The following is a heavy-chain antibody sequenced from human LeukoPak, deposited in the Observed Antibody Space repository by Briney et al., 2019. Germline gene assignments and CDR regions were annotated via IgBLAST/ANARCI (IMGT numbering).Heavy chain of an antibody. CDR2: IYTSGST. CDR1: GGSISSGSYY. CDR3: ARTPWIQLYTNYFDY. J-gene: IGHJ4*02. V-gene: IGHV4-61*02. Sequence: SQTLSLTCTVSGGSISSGSYYWSWIRQPAGKGLEWIGRIYTSGSTNYNPSLKSRVTISVDTSKNQFSLKLSSVTAADTAVYCCARTPWIQLYTNYFDYWGQGTLVTVSS. D-gene: IGHD5-18*01.